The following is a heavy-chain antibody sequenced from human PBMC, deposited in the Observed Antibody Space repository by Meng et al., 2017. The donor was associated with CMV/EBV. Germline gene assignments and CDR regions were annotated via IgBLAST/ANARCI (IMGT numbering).Heavy chain of an antibody. J-gene: IGHJ4*02. CDR2: IYYSGST. V-gene: IGHV4-39*07. CDR3: ARVGVGESFDY. Sequence: SETLSLTCTVSGGSISNSAYYWGWIRQPPGKGLEWIGSIYYSGSTYYNPSLKSRVTISVDTSKNQFSLKLSSVTAADTAVYYCARVGVGESFDYWGQGTLVTVSS. CDR1: GGSISNSAYY. D-gene: IGHD3-10*01.